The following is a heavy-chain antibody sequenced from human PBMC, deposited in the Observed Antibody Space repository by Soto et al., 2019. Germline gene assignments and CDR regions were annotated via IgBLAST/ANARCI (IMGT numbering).Heavy chain of an antibody. CDR3: AKAWGIDY. Sequence: EVQLLESGGGLVEPGGSRRLSCAASGFTFSSYTMSWVHQAPGKGLVWVSTISGSGSSTYSADSVKGRFTISRDNSKNTLYLQMNSLRVEDTAIYYCAKAWGIDYWGQGTLVTVSS. V-gene: IGHV3-23*01. CDR1: GFTFSSYT. J-gene: IGHJ4*02. CDR2: ISGSGSST. D-gene: IGHD7-27*01.